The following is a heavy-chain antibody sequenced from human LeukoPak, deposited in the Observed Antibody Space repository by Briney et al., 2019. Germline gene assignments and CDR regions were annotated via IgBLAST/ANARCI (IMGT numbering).Heavy chain of an antibody. CDR3: ARDYNYGLDY. J-gene: IGHJ4*02. Sequence: TGGSLRLSCAASGFTFSGYWMHWVRQAPGKGLVWVSRINSDGSTTSYADSMKGRFTSSRDNAKNTLYLQMNSLTAEDTAVYYCARDYNYGLDYWGQGTLVTVSS. CDR1: GFTFSGYW. D-gene: IGHD1-1*01. V-gene: IGHV3-74*01. CDR2: INSDGSTT.